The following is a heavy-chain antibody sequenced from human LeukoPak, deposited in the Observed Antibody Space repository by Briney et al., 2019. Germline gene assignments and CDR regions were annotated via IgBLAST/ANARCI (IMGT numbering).Heavy chain of an antibody. J-gene: IGHJ4*02. Sequence: PGGSLRLSCAASGFTFSSYSMNWVRQAPGKGLEWVSSISGSSGYINYADSVKGRFTISGDKAKNSLYLQMNSLRAEDTAVYYCAKFFGSGSQGGYYFDYWGQGTLVTVSS. CDR3: AKFFGSGSQGGYYFDY. D-gene: IGHD3-10*01. V-gene: IGHV3-21*01. CDR1: GFTFSSYS. CDR2: ISGSSGYI.